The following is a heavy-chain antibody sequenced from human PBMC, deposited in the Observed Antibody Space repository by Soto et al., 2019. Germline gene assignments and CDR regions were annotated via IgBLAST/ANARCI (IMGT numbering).Heavy chain of an antibody. CDR2: ISSSSSYI. D-gene: IGHD6-19*01. V-gene: IGHV3-21*01. J-gene: IGHJ6*02. CDR1: GFTFSSYS. CDR3: ARVAVADPYYYYYGMDV. Sequence: EVQLVESGGGLVKPGGSLRLSCAASGFTFSSYSMNWVRQAPEKGLEWVSSISSSSSYIYYADSVKGRFTISRDNAKNSLYLQMNSLRAEDTAVYYCARVAVADPYYYYYGMDVWGQGTTVTVSS.